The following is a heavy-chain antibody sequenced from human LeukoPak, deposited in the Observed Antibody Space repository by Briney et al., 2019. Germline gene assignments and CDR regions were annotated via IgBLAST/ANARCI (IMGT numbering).Heavy chain of an antibody. V-gene: IGHV3-21*04. D-gene: IGHD2-2*01. CDR3: AKDPYGTRYFDY. CDR2: ISSSSSYI. Sequence: GGSLRLSCAASGFTFSSYSMNWVRQAPGKGLEWVSSISSSSSYIYYADSVKGRFTISRDNSKNTVYLQMNSLRAEDTAVYYCAKDPYGTRYFDYWGQGTLVTVSS. J-gene: IGHJ4*02. CDR1: GFTFSSYS.